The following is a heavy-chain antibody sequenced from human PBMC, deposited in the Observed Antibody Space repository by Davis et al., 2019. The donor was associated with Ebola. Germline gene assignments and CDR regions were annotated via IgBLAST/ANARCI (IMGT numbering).Heavy chain of an antibody. CDR3: ASARRITIFGVATNYYYYGMDV. D-gene: IGHD3-3*01. CDR2: INHSGST. Sequence: SETLSLTCTVSGGSISSSSYYWSWIRQPPGKGLEWIGEINHSGSTNYNPSLKSRVTISVDTSKNQFSLKLSSVTAADTAVYYCASARRITIFGVATNYYYYGMDVWGQGTTVTVSS. V-gene: IGHV4-39*07. CDR1: GGSISSSSYY. J-gene: IGHJ6*02.